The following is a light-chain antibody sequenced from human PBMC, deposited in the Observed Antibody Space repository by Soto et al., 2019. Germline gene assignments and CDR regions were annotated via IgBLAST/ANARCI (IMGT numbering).Light chain of an antibody. J-gene: IGKJ4*01. Sequence: EIVLTQSPATLSVSPGERATLSCRASQSVSNNLAWYQQKPGQAPRLLIYRVSTSPTGIPARFSGSESGREFTLNISRLKSEDFAVYSCKQHNNWVLTFRGVTKVDIK. V-gene: IGKV3-15*01. CDR1: QSVSNN. CDR2: RVS. CDR3: KQHNNWVLT.